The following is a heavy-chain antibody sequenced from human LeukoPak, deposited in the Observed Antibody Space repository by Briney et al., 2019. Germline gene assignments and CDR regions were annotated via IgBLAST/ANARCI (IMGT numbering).Heavy chain of an antibody. Sequence: SETLSLTCTVSGRSISSYYWSWIRQPAGTGLEWIGRIYTSGSTNYNPSLKSRVTMSVDTSKNQFSLKLSSVTAADTAVYYCARDEIAVAGANWFDPWGQGTLVTVSS. D-gene: IGHD6-19*01. CDR1: GRSISSYY. V-gene: IGHV4-4*07. CDR2: IYTSGST. J-gene: IGHJ5*02. CDR3: ARDEIAVAGANWFDP.